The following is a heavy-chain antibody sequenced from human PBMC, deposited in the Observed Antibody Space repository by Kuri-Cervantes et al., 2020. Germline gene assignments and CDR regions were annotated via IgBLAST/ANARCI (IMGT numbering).Heavy chain of an antibody. V-gene: IGHV4-59*01. CDR3: ARVGARSWFGELLS. CDR2: IHYTGTT. Sequence: ESLKISCSVSGGSINNYYWSWIRQTPGKGLEWIGYIHYTGTTNYNPSLKSRVTISIDTSKKRFSLKLTSVTAADTAVYYCARVGARSWFGELLSWGHGTLVTVSS. D-gene: IGHD3-10*01. CDR1: GGSINNYY. J-gene: IGHJ4*01.